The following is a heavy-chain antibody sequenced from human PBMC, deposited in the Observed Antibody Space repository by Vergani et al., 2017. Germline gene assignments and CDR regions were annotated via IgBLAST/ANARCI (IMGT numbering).Heavy chain of an antibody. D-gene: IGHD3-10*01. Sequence: EVQLAESGGDLVQPGGSLRLSCEASGFTFSSYSINWVRQAPGKGLEWVSYISSSGSSIYYADSVKGRFTISRDNAKNSLYLQMNSLRAEDTAVYYCAKDNYYGSGSRRQYYYYGMDVWGQGTTVTVSS. CDR2: ISSSGSSI. V-gene: IGHV3-48*01. CDR1: GFTFSSYS. J-gene: IGHJ6*02. CDR3: AKDNYYGSGSRRQYYYYGMDV.